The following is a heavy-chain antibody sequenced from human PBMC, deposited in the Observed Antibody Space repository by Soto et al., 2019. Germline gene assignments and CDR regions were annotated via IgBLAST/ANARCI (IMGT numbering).Heavy chain of an antibody. Sequence: QVQLVESGGGVVQPGGSLRLSCAASGFTFSTYGIHWVRQAPGKGLEWVAVISSDGSNKYYTESVKGRFTISRDNPKNTLYLQMNSLRPEDTAVYYCAREWLRRLGPDYWGQGTLVTVSS. CDR3: AREWLRRLGPDY. CDR2: ISSDGSNK. V-gene: IGHV3-30*03. D-gene: IGHD5-12*01. J-gene: IGHJ4*02. CDR1: GFTFSTYG.